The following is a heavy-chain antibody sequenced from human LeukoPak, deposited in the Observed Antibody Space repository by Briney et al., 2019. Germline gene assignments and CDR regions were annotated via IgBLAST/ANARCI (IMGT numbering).Heavy chain of an antibody. J-gene: IGHJ4*02. V-gene: IGHV3-66*02. CDR2: IYSGGST. CDR1: GFTVSSNY. D-gene: IGHD3-10*01. Sequence: PGGSLRLSCAASGFTVSSNYMSWVRQAPGKGLEWVSVIYSGGSTYYADSVKGRFTISRDNSKNTLYLQMNSLRAEDTAVYYGARNLMVRGVIITAFDYWGQGTLVTVSS. CDR3: ARNLMVRGVIITAFDY.